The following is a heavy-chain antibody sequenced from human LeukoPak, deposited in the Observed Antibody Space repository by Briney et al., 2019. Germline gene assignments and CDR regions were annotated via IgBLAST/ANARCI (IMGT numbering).Heavy chain of an antibody. V-gene: IGHV4-34*01. D-gene: IGHD1-26*01. J-gene: IGHJ4*02. Sequence: PSETLSLTCAVYGGSFSGYYWSWIRQPPGKGLEWIGEINHSGSTNYNPSLKSRVTISVDTSKNQFSLKLSSVTAADTAVHYCARVPRGVGRAFDYWGQGTLVTVSS. CDR3: ARVPRGVGRAFDY. CDR1: GGSFSGYY. CDR2: INHSGST.